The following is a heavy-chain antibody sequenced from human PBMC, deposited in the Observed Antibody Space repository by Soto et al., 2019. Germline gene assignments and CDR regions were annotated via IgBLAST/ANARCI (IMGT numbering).Heavy chain of an antibody. CDR3: AKGSPPSKWLANFDY. J-gene: IGHJ4*02. CDR2: ISSSSSTI. Sequence: GGSLRLSCAASGFTFSSYSMNWVRQAPGKGLEWVSYISSSSSTIYYANSVKGRFTISRDNAKNSLYLQMNSLRAEDTAVYYCAKGSPPSKWLANFDYWGQGTLVTVSS. D-gene: IGHD6-19*01. CDR1: GFTFSSYS. V-gene: IGHV3-48*01.